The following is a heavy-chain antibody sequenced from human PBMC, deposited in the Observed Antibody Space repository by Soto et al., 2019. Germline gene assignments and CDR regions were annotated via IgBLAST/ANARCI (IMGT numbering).Heavy chain of an antibody. V-gene: IGHV3-7*01. Sequence: GGSLRLSCAASGFTFSDYSMSWVRQSPGKGLEGVANIKQDGGEEDYVDSVKGRLTISRDNAKNSLYLQMNNLRAEDTAVYYCARVYYESRGPTKYRPFDFWGQGTMVTVSS. CDR3: ARVYYESRGPTKYRPFDF. D-gene: IGHD3-22*01. CDR2: IKQDGGEE. J-gene: IGHJ3*01. CDR1: GFTFSDYS.